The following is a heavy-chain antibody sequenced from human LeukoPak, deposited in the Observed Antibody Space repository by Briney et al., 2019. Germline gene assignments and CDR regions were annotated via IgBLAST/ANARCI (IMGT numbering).Heavy chain of an antibody. CDR3: ARQGSGYSPTYYYYMDV. V-gene: IGHV4-59*01. CDR2: IYYSGST. D-gene: IGHD5-18*01. CDR1: GGSISSYY. Sequence: SETLSLTCTVSGGSISSYYWSWIRQPPGKGPEWIGYIYYSGSTDYNPSLKSRVTISVETSKNQFSLKLSSVTAADTAVYYCARQGSGYSPTYYYYMDVWGKGTTVTISS. J-gene: IGHJ6*03.